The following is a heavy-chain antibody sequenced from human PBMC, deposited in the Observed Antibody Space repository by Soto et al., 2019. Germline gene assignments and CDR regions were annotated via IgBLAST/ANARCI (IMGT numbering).Heavy chain of an antibody. CDR2: ISAYNGNT. V-gene: IGHV1-18*01. D-gene: IGHD3-10*01. CDR3: ARIWFGGNWFDP. J-gene: IGHJ5*02. Sequence: ASVKVSCKASGYTFTSYGISWVRQAPGQGLEWMGWISAYNGNTNYAQKLQGRVTMTTDASTSTAYMELRSLRSDDTAVYYCARIWFGGNWFDPWGQGTLVTVSS. CDR1: GYTFTSYG.